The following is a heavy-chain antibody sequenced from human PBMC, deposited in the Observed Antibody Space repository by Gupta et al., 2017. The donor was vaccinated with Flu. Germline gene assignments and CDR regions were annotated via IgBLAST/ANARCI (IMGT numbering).Heavy chain of an antibody. D-gene: IGHD6-13*01. CDR3: ARDMGIAYSSSWYYFDS. V-gene: IGHV3-48*03. CDR2: ISCSGSTM. Sequence: PGKGLEWVSYISCSGSTMYYADSVQGRFTISRDNAKNSLYLQINSLRAEDTAVYYCARDMGIAYSSSWYYFDSWGQGTLVTVSS. J-gene: IGHJ4*02.